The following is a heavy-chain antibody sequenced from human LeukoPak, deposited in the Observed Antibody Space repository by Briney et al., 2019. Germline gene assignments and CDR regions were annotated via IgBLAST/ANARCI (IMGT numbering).Heavy chain of an antibody. CDR1: GGSITSSSYY. CDR3: ARVNYYYYMDV. J-gene: IGHJ6*03. Sequence: SETLSLTCTVSGGSITSSSYYWGWIRQPPGKGLQWIGSFYYSGSTYYNPSLKSRVTMSVDTSKNQFSLKLSSVTAADTALYYCARVNYYYYMDVWGKGTTVTISS. V-gene: IGHV4-39*07. CDR2: FYYSGST.